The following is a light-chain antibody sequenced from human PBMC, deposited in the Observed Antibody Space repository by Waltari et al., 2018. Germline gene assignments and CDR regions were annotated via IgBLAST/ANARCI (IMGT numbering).Light chain of an antibody. V-gene: IGLV3-10*01. CDR1: ALPTKY. CDR2: EDS. J-gene: IGLJ3*02. CDR3: YSTDSSGHDRV. Sequence: SYELTPPPSVSVSPGQTARITCSGDALPTKYAYWYQQKSGQAPVLVIYEDSKRPSGIPERFSGSSSGTTATLTISGAQVEDEADYYCYSTDSSGHDRVFGGGTKLTVL.